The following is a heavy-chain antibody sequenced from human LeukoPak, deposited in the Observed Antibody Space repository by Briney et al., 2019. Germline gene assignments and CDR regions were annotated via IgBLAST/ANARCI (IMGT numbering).Heavy chain of an antibody. Sequence: SETLSLTCTVSGGSISSYYWSWIRQPAGKGLEWIGRIYTSGSTNYNPSLKSRVTMSVDTSKNQFSLKLSSVTAADTAVYYCARDSYDILAGYRYYFDYWGQGTLVTVSS. V-gene: IGHV4-4*07. D-gene: IGHD3-9*01. CDR1: GGSISSYY. CDR3: ARDSYDILAGYRYYFDY. J-gene: IGHJ4*02. CDR2: IYTSGST.